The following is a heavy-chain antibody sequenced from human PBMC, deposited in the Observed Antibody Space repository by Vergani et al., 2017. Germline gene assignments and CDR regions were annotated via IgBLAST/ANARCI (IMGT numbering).Heavy chain of an antibody. CDR2: IYYSGST. V-gene: IGHV4-39*01. CDR1: GGSISSSSYY. CDR3: AXQVLWGRYNYGRPGEMDY. J-gene: IGHJ4*02. Sequence: QLQLQESGPGLVKPSETLSLTCTVSGGSISSSSYYWGWIRQPPGKGLEWIGSIYYSGSTYYNPSLKSRVTIPVDTSNDQFSLKLSSVTAADTAVYYCAXQVLWGRYNYGRPGEMDYWGQGTLVTVSS. D-gene: IGHD5-18*01.